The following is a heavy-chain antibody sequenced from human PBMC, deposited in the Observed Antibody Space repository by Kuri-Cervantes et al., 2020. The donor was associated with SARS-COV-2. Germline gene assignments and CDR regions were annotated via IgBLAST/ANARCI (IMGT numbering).Heavy chain of an antibody. D-gene: IGHD6-19*01. Sequence: SETLSLTCTVSGDSVSSGNYYWSWIRQPPGKGLEWIGYNYHSGNTNYNPSLKSRVSISVDMSRNQFSLKLSSVTAADTAVYYCARVGGQVAGTLYFQHWGQGTLVTVSS. J-gene: IGHJ1*01. V-gene: IGHV4-61*01. CDR1: GDSVSSGNYY. CDR3: ARVGGQVAGTLYFQH. CDR2: NYHSGNT.